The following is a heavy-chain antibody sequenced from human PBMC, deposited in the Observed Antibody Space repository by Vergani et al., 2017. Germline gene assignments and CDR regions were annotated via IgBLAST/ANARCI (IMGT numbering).Heavy chain of an antibody. CDR1: GFTFSDYY. Sequence: QVQLVESGGGLVKPGGSLRLSCAASGFTFSDYYTSWIRQAPGKGLEWVSYISSSGSTIYYADSVKGRFTISRDNAKNSLYLQMNSLRAEDTALYYCAKDHYDFWSGYPNLSPFDLWGRGTLVTVSS. J-gene: IGHJ2*01. CDR2: ISSSGSTI. V-gene: IGHV3-11*01. CDR3: AKDHYDFWSGYPNLSPFDL. D-gene: IGHD3-3*01.